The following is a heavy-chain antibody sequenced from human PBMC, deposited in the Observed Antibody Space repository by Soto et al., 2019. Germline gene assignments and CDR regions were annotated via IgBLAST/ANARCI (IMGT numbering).Heavy chain of an antibody. CDR3: ARLRYSYGSSFDY. V-gene: IGHV4-59*08. CDR1: GGSISSYY. D-gene: IGHD5-18*01. J-gene: IGHJ4*02. CDR2: IYYSGST. Sequence: QVQLQESGPGLVKPSETLSLTCTVSGGSISSYYWSWIRQPPGKGLEWIGYIYYSGSTNYNPSLKSRVALSVDTSKNQFSLKLSSVTAADTAVYYCARLRYSYGSSFDYWGQGTLVTVSS.